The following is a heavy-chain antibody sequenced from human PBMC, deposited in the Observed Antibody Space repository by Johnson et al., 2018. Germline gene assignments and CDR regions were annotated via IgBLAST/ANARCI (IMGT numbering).Heavy chain of an antibody. CDR3: AKRYYDSGWGSLYYYMDV. D-gene: IGHD3-16*01. CDR1: GFAFSSYV. J-gene: IGHJ6*03. CDR2: ISFDGSNK. Sequence: VQLVESGGGLVQPGGSLRPSCAASGFAFSSYVLHWVRRAPGKGLEWVAVISFDGSNKYYADSVKGRFTISRDNSNNTLYLQMNSLRAEDTAVYYCAKRYYDSGWGSLYYYMDVWGKGTTVTVSS. V-gene: IGHV3-30*18.